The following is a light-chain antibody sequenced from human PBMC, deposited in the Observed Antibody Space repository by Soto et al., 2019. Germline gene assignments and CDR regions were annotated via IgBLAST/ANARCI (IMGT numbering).Light chain of an antibody. Sequence: QSALTQPASVSGSLGQSITISCTGTSSDVGGYNFVSWYQQHPGKAPKLLIYDVSSRPSGISNRFSGSKSGNTASLTISGLQAEDEADYYCTSYSTSSTPYVLGTGTKVTVL. CDR1: SSDVGGYNF. CDR2: DVS. J-gene: IGLJ1*01. V-gene: IGLV2-14*01. CDR3: TSYSTSSTPYV.